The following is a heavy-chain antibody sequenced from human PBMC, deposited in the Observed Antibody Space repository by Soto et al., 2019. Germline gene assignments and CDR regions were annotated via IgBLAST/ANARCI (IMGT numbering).Heavy chain of an antibody. J-gene: IGHJ5*02. V-gene: IGHV1-69*02. CDR1: GGTFSSYT. Sequence: ASVKVSCKASGGTFSSYTISWVRQAPGQGLEWMGRIIPILGIANYAQKFQGRVTITADKSTSTAYMELSSLRSEDTAVYYCARGGMSDIVVVPADESQNWFDPWGQGTLVTVSS. CDR2: IIPILGIA. CDR3: ARGGMSDIVVVPADESQNWFDP. D-gene: IGHD2-2*01.